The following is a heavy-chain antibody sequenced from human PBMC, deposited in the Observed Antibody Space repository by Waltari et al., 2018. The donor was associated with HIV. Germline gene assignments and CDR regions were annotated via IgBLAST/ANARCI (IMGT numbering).Heavy chain of an antibody. CDR1: RVTFSNYE. CDR3: AATRYYYDSSGR. D-gene: IGHD3-22*01. J-gene: IGHJ4*02. V-gene: IGHV3-48*03. CDR2: ISDSGSTR. Sequence: EVQVVESGGGLVQPGGYLRLSCAASRVTFSNYEMNWVRQAPGKGLEWLSYISDSGSTRYYADSVKGRFTISRDNAKNSLYLQMNSLRAEDTAVYYCAATRYYYDSSGRWGQGTLVTVSS.